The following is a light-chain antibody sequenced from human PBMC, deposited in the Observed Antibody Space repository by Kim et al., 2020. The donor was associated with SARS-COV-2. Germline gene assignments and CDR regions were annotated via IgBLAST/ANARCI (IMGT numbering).Light chain of an antibody. Sequence: EIVLTQSPGTLSLSPGERATLSCRASQSVNSRYLAWYQVKPGQAPTLLIFGASSWATGVPDRFSGSGSGTDFTLTISSLEPEDFAVYYCQQYGTLPHTFGQGTKLEI. J-gene: IGKJ2*01. CDR1: QSVNSRY. CDR3: QQYGTLPHT. V-gene: IGKV3-20*01. CDR2: GAS.